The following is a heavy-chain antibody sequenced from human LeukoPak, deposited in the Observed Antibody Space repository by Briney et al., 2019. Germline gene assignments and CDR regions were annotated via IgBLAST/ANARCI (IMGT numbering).Heavy chain of an antibody. V-gene: IGHV1-46*01. D-gene: IGHD1-20*01. CDR3: ARGLTAGLGPPLVMDV. J-gene: IGHJ6*03. CDR1: GYTFTSYY. CDR2: FNSGGGRT. Sequence: ASVKVSCKASGYTFTSYYMHWGRQAPGQGLGWMGIFNSGGGRTRYAQKLHVRVTMTRDMSTSTVYMELSSLRSEDTAVYYCARGLTAGLGPPLVMDVWGKGTTVTVSS.